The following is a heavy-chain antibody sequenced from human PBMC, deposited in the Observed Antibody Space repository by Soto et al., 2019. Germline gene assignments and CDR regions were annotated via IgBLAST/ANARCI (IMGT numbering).Heavy chain of an antibody. J-gene: IGHJ4*02. Sequence: GASVKVSCKASGYTFTGYYMHWVRQAPGQGLEWMGWINPNSGGTNYAQKFQGWVTMTRDTSISTAYMELSRLRSDDTAVYYCARVGRRRGYSGYDGEFDYWGQGTLVTVSS. CDR2: INPNSGGT. CDR1: GYTFTGYY. V-gene: IGHV1-2*04. CDR3: ARVGRRRGYSGYDGEFDY. D-gene: IGHD5-12*01.